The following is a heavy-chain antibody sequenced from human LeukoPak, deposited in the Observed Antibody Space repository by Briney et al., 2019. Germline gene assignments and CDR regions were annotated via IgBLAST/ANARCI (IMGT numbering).Heavy chain of an antibody. V-gene: IGHV1-8*03. D-gene: IGHD1-26*01. CDR3: ARVAGSIDY. Sequence: ASVKVSCKASGYSFTTYDINWVRQATGQGLEWMGWMNLKSGYTGYAQKFQGRVTITRDTSTSTVYMELSSLRSEDTAVYYCARVAGSIDYWGQGTLVTVRS. CDR1: GYSFTTYD. J-gene: IGHJ4*02. CDR2: MNLKSGYT.